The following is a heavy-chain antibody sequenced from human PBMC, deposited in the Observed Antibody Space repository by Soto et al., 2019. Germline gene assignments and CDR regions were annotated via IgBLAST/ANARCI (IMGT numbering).Heavy chain of an antibody. V-gene: IGHV3-49*03. D-gene: IGHD3-3*01. Sequence: LRLSCTASGFTFGDYAMSWFRQAPGKGLEWVGFIRSKAYGGTTEYAASVKGRFTISRDDSKSIAYLQMNSLKTEDTAVYFCTRVYDFWSGYDMDYFDYWGQGTLVTVSS. CDR3: TRVYDFWSGYDMDYFDY. CDR2: IRSKAYGGTT. CDR1: GFTFGDYA. J-gene: IGHJ4*02.